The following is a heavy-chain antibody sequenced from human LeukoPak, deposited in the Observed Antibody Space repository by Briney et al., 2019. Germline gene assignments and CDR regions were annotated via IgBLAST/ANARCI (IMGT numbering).Heavy chain of an antibody. CDR1: GFTFSSYA. D-gene: IGHD6-19*01. J-gene: IGHJ4*02. Sequence: PGGSLRLSCAASGFTFSSYAMSWVRQTPGKGLEWVSGISDSGGSTYYADSVKGRFTISRDNSKNTLYLQMNSLRAEDTVIYYCAKMPVSYSSGWSTFDYWGQGTLVTVSS. CDR3: AKMPVSYSSGWSTFDY. CDR2: ISDSGGST. V-gene: IGHV3-23*01.